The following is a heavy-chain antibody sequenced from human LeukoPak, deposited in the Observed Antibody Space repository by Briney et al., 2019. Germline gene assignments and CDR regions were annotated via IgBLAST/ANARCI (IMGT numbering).Heavy chain of an antibody. V-gene: IGHV3-23*01. J-gene: IGHJ4*02. D-gene: IGHD6-19*01. CDR2: ISGSGSDT. CDR3: AGSSGWWAHDY. CDR1: GLTFTNYG. Sequence: GGSLTLSCAPSGLTFTNYGMTWVRQAPGKGLEWGSSISGSGSDTYYADSVKGRFTISRDNSKNTLYVQMVSLRAEDTAIYYCAGSSGWWAHDYWGQGTLVTVSS.